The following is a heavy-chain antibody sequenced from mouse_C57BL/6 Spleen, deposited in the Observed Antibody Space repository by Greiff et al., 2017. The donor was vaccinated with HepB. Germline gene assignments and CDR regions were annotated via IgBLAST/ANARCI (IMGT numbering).Heavy chain of an antibody. CDR2: IYPGSGST. CDR3: GRAWDGYAMDY. D-gene: IGHD3-3*01. J-gene: IGHJ4*01. Sequence: VQLQQPGAELVKPGASVKMSCKASGYTFTSYWITWVKQRPGQGLEWIGDIYPGSGSTNYNEKFKSKATLTVDTSSSTAYMQLSSLTSEDSAFYYCGRAWDGYAMDYWGQGTSVTVSS. V-gene: IGHV1-55*01. CDR1: GYTFTSYW.